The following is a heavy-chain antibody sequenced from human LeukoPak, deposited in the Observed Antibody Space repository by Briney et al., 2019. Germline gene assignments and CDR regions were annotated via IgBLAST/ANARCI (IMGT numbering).Heavy chain of an antibody. J-gene: IGHJ4*02. D-gene: IGHD4-17*01. CDR2: ISSSSSTI. CDR3: ARANDYGDYWADY. V-gene: IGHV3-48*01. CDR1: GFTFSSYS. Sequence: GVSLRLSCAASGFTFSSYSMNWVRQAPGKGLEWVSYISSSSSTIYYADSVKGRFTISRDNAKNSLYLQMNSLRAEDTAVYYCARANDYGDYWADYWGQGTLVTVSS.